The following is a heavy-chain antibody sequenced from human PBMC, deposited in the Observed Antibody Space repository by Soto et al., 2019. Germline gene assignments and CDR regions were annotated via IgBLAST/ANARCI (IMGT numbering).Heavy chain of an antibody. J-gene: IGHJ6*02. CDR1: GFISSDYS. CDR2: ISSSGSYI. Sequence: PGGSLRLSYAASGFISSDYSMNWARQAPGKGLEWISHISSSGSYIFYADSVKGRFTVSRDNAKNSLFLQMNSLRAEDSAVYYCTSQVAAGHYYYCYGMDVWGQGTTVTVSS. CDR3: TSQVAAGHYYYCYGMDV. D-gene: IGHD6-13*01. V-gene: IGHV3-21*05.